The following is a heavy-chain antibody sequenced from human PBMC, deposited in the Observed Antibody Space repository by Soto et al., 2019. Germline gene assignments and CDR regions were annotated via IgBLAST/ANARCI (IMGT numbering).Heavy chain of an antibody. V-gene: IGHV4-61*01. CDR2: LFYSGST. Sequence: SETLSLTCSVSGGSVSSDSYYWSWIRQPPGKGLEWIGYLFYSGSTNHNPSLKSRVTVSVDTSRNQFSLKLDSVTAADTAVYYCARQAAAPGIDLWFDPWGQGTLVTVSS. D-gene: IGHD6-13*01. CDR1: GGSVSSDSYY. J-gene: IGHJ5*02. CDR3: ARQAAAPGIDLWFDP.